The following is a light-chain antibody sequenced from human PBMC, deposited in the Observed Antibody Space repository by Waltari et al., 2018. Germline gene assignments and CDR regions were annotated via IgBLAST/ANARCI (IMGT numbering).Light chain of an antibody. J-gene: IGLJ1*01. CDR2: DVS. CDR3: YSYAGSYTYV. Sequence: QSALTQPRSMSGSPGQSVTISCTGTSGDVAGYNYVSWYQQLPGKAPKLMIYDVSRRPSGVPDRFSGSKSGNTASLTISGLQADDEGDYYCYSYAGSYTYVFGTGTKVTVL. V-gene: IGLV2-11*01. CDR1: SGDVAGYNY.